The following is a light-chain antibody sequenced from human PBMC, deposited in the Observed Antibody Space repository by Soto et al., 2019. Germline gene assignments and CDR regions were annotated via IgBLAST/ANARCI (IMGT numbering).Light chain of an antibody. CDR2: GAS. J-gene: IGKJ5*01. Sequence: EIVLTQSPGTLSLSPGERATLSCRASRSVSNDYLAWYQQKSGQAPRLLIHGASSRATGIPDRLSGSGSGTDFTLTISRLEPEDFAVYYCQQYGSSPITFGQGTRLEMK. V-gene: IGKV3-20*01. CDR1: RSVSNDY. CDR3: QQYGSSPIT.